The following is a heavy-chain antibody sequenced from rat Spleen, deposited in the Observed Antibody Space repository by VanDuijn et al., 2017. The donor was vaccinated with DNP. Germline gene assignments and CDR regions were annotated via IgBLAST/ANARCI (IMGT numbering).Heavy chain of an antibody. D-gene: IGHD1-4*01. CDR1: GFTFSDYN. CDR3: ATVLRVRGYFDY. J-gene: IGHJ2*01. CDR2: IIYDGSRT. Sequence: EVQLVESGGGLVQPGRSLKLSCAASGFTFSDYNMAWVRQAPKKGLEWVASIIYDGSRTYYRDAVKGRFTISRANAKSTLYLQMDSLRSEDTATYYWATVLRVRGYFDYWGQGVMVTVSS. V-gene: IGHV5S10*01.